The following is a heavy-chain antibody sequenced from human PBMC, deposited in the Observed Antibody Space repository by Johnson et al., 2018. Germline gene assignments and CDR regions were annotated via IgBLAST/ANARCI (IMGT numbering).Heavy chain of an antibody. CDR3: TRQWTTYDFWSGPRYYGMDV. D-gene: IGHD3-3*01. CDR1: GFTFSGSA. J-gene: IGHJ6*02. CDR2: IRSKANSYAT. V-gene: IGHV3-73*01. Sequence: VQLVQSGGGLVQPGGSLKLSCAASGFTFSGSAMHWVRQASGKGLEWVGRIRSKANSYATASAASVEGRFTISSDDSKNTAYLQMNSLKTEDTAVYYCTRQWTTYDFWSGPRYYGMDVWGQGTTVTVSS.